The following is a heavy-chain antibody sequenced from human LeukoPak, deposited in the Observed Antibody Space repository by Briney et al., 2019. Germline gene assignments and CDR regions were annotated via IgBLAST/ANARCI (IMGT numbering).Heavy chain of an antibody. D-gene: IGHD2-2*01. CDR1: GFTFSSYA. J-gene: IGHJ4*02. Sequence: GGSLRLSCAASGFTFSSYAMSWVRQAPGKGLEWVSTISGSGVSTYYADSVKGRFTISRDNSKNTLYLQMNSLRVEDTAVYYCAKGGYCSSSSCYFSGLFDYWGQGTLVTVSS. CDR2: ISGSGVST. V-gene: IGHV3-23*01. CDR3: AKGGYCSSSSCYFSGLFDY.